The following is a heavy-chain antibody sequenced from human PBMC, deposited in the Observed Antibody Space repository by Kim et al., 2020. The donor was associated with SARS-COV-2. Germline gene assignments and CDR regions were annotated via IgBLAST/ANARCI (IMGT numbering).Heavy chain of an antibody. D-gene: IGHD3-3*01. CDR3: ARARVYDFWRGYYFDY. J-gene: IGHJ4*02. Sequence: GGSLRLSCAASGFTFSDYYMSWIRQAPGKGLEWVSYISSSGSTIYYADSVKGRFTISRDNAKNSLYLQMNSLRAEDTAVYYCARARVYDFWRGYYFDYWGQGTLVTVSS. CDR2: ISSSGSTI. V-gene: IGHV3-11*01. CDR1: GFTFSDYY.